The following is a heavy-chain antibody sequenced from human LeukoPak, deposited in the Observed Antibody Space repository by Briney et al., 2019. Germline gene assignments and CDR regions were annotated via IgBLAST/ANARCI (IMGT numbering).Heavy chain of an antibody. V-gene: IGHV3-21*01. Sequence: GGSLRLSCAASGFTFSSYSMNWVRQAPGKGLEWVSSISSSSSYIYYADSVKGRFTISRDIAKNSLYLQMNSLRAEDTAAYYCARGNYDFWSGNHAFDIWGQGTMVTVSS. D-gene: IGHD3-3*01. J-gene: IGHJ3*02. CDR3: ARGNYDFWSGNHAFDI. CDR2: ISSSSSYI. CDR1: GFTFSSYS.